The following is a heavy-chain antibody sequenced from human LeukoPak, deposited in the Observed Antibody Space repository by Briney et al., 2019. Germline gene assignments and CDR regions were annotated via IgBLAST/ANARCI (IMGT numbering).Heavy chain of an antibody. V-gene: IGHV1-18*01. Sequence: ASVKVSCKASGYTFTSYGISWVRQAPGQGLEWMGWVSAYNGNTNYAQKLQGRVTMTTDTSTSTAYMELRSLRSDDTAVYYCARDPSVEMATPGYDYWGQGTLVTVSS. J-gene: IGHJ4*02. D-gene: IGHD5-24*01. CDR3: ARDPSVEMATPGYDY. CDR1: GYTFTSYG. CDR2: VSAYNGNT.